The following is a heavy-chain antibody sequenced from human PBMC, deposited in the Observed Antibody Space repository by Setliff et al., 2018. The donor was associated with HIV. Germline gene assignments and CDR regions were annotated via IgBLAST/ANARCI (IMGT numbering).Heavy chain of an antibody. V-gene: IGHV1-46*01. D-gene: IGHD2-21*01. Sequence: GASVKVSCNASGYSFTSHYIHWVRQAPGQGLEWLGVINPSLDRTRYAENFLGRVAMTRDTSTSTVYMELTSLTSEDTALYYCTRGGDILDAFDIWGQGTMVTVSS. CDR2: INPSLDRT. CDR1: GYSFTSHY. CDR3: TRGGDILDAFDI. J-gene: IGHJ3*02.